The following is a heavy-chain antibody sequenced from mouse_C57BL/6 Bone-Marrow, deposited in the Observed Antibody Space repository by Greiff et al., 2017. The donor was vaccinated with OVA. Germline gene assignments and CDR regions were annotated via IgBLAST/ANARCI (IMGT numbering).Heavy chain of an antibody. D-gene: IGHD1-1*01. CDR2: ISDGGSYT. Sequence: DVMLVESGGGLVKPGGSLKLSCAASGFTFSSYAMSWVRQTPEKRLEWVATISDGGSYTYYPDNVKGRFTISRDNAKNNLYLQMSHLKSEDTAMYYCARVTVVATMRYFDVWGTGTTVTVSS. V-gene: IGHV5-4*03. CDR1: GFTFSSYA. J-gene: IGHJ1*03. CDR3: ARVTVVATMRYFDV.